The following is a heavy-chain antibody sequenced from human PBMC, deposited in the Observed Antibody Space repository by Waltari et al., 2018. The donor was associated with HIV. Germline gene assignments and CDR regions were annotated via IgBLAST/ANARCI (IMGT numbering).Heavy chain of an antibody. V-gene: IGHV1-69*01. J-gene: IGHJ6*02. CDR2: IIPIFGTA. Sequence: QVQLVQSGAEVKKPGSSVKVSCKASGGTFSSYAISWVRQAPGHGLEWMGGIIPIFGTANYAQKFQGRVTITADESTSTAYMELSSLRSEDTAVYYCARGMGSGYEGTDYYYGMDVWGQGTTVTVSS. D-gene: IGHD5-12*01. CDR3: ARGMGSGYEGTDYYYGMDV. CDR1: GGTFSSYA.